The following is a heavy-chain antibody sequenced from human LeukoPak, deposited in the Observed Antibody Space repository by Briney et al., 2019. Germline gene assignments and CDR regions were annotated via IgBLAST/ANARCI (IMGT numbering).Heavy chain of an antibody. CDR3: ARWTGSNPLGALDI. V-gene: IGHV3-33*01. CDR2: IWFDGSRE. D-gene: IGHD3-16*01. CDR1: GFTFSGHG. Sequence: GGSLRLSCVASGFTFSGHGMHWVRQAPGKGLEWVALIWFDGSREHYEDSVKGRFTTSRDNSKNTVSLQMNSLRVEDTAVYFCARWTGSNPLGALDIWGPGTMVIVSP. J-gene: IGHJ3*02.